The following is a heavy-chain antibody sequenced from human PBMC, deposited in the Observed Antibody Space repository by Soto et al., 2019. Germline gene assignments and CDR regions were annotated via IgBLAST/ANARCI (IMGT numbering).Heavy chain of an antibody. CDR1: GYTHTELS. V-gene: IGHV1-24*01. CDR2: FDPEDGET. J-gene: IGHJ4*02. CDR3: ATRTIVVVVAATPAPFD. D-gene: IGHD2-15*01. Sequence: ASVKVSCKVSGYTHTELSMHWVRQAPGKGLEWMGGFDPEDGETIYAQKFQGRVTMTEDTSTDTAYMELSSLGSEDTAVYYCATRTIVVVVAATPAPFDWGQGTLVTVSS.